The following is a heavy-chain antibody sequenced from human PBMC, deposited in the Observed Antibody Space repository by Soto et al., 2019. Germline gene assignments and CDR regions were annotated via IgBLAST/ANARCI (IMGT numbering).Heavy chain of an antibody. CDR1: GFIFNAYA. CDR3: ARSSRGYCSGGSCYSLVYYYYYGMDV. J-gene: IGHJ6*02. V-gene: IGHV3-23*01. CDR2: IGGNGGNT. Sequence: GSLRLSCAASGFIFNAYAMTWVRQAPGKGLEWVSAIGGNGGNTYYAASVKGRFTISRDNSKDTLYLQMNSLRADDTAVYYCARSSRGYCSGGSCYSLVYYYYYGMDVWGQGTTVTVSS. D-gene: IGHD2-15*01.